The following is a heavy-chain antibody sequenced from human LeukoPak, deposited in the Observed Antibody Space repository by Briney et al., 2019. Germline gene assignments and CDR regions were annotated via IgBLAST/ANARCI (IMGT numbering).Heavy chain of an antibody. Sequence: ASVKVSCKASGYTFTSYYIDWVRQAPGQGLEWMGVINPSGGSTRYAQKFQGRVSMTGDPSTRTVYMELSSLTSDDTAVYYCARGTTDDYWGQGTPVTVSS. CDR3: ARGTTDDY. J-gene: IGHJ4*02. CDR2: INPSGGST. D-gene: IGHD1-1*01. V-gene: IGHV1-46*01. CDR1: GYTFTSYY.